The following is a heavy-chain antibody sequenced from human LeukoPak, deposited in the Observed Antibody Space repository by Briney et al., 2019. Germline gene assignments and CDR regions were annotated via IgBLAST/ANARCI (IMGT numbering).Heavy chain of an antibody. V-gene: IGHV3-23*01. Sequence: PGGSLRLSCAASGFTFSNFAMSWVRQAPGKGLEWVSTLSGSGAGTYYADSVKGRFTISRDNSKNTLYLQMNSLRAEDTAVYYCAKNVAAAVRYYYYMDVWGKGTTVTISS. D-gene: IGHD6-13*01. CDR1: GFTFSNFA. CDR2: LSGSGAGT. CDR3: AKNVAAAVRYYYYMDV. J-gene: IGHJ6*03.